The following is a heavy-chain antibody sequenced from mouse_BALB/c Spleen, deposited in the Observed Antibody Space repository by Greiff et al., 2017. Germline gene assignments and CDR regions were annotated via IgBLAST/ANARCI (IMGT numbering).Heavy chain of an antibody. Sequence: EVQLQQSGAELVKPGASVKLSCTASGFNIKDTYMHWVKQRPEQGLEWIGRIDPANGNSKYDPKFQGKATITSETSFNTAYLQLSSLTSEDTAVYYCARGDSWFAYWGQGTLVTVSA. V-gene: IGHV14-3*02. CDR3: ARGDSWFAY. J-gene: IGHJ3*01. CDR1: GFNIKDTY. CDR2: IDPANGNS.